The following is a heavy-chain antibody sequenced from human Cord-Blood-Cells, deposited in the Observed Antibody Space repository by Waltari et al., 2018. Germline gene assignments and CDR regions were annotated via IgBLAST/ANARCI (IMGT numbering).Heavy chain of an antibody. CDR1: GFTFSSYE. J-gene: IGHJ4*02. CDR3: ARGPYSSSYFDY. V-gene: IGHV3-48*03. CDR2: ISSSGSTI. D-gene: IGHD6-6*01. Sequence: EVQLVESGGGLVQPGGSLRLSCAASGFTFSSYEMNWVRQAPGKGPEWVSYISSSGSTIYYADSVKGRFTISRDNAKNSLYLQMNSLRAEDTAVYYCARGPYSSSYFDYWSQGTLVTVSS.